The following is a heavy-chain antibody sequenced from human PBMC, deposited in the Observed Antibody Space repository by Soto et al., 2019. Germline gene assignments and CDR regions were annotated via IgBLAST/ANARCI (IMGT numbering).Heavy chain of an antibody. Sequence: QVQLVESGGGVVQPGRSLRLSCAASGFTFSSYAMHWVRQAPGKGLGWVAVISYDGSNKYYADSVKGRFTISRDNSKKRLFLKMNSLRNEDMAVYYCARDYYRFNGGYWFSMDVWGQGTTVTVSS. D-gene: IGHD5-12*01. J-gene: IGHJ6*02. CDR2: ISYDGSNK. V-gene: IGHV3-30-3*01. CDR3: ARDYYRFNGGYWFSMDV. CDR1: GFTFSSYA.